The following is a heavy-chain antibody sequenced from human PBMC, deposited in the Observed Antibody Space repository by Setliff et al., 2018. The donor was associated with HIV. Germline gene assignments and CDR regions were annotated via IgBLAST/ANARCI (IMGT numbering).Heavy chain of an antibody. J-gene: IGHJ4*02. V-gene: IGHV3-48*01. Sequence: PGGSLRLSCEASGFTFSDYGMHWVRQAPGKGLEWVSYVSGSSTPFTNYADSVKGRFTISRDDSTNTLFLQLNTLRPADTAVYYCASARIPTGGTSTSLDFWGQGALVTVLL. CDR3: ASARIPTGGTSTSLDF. CDR2: VSGSSTPFT. CDR1: GFTFSDYG. D-gene: IGHD1-1*01.